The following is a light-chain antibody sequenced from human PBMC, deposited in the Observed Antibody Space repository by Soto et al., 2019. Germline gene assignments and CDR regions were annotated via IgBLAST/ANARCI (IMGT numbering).Light chain of an antibody. CDR3: SSYTSSSTWV. CDR1: SSDVGGYNY. J-gene: IGLJ3*02. CDR2: DVS. V-gene: IGLV2-14*01. Sequence: QSALTQPASVSGSPGQSITISCTGTSSDVGGYNYVSWYQQHPGKAPKLMIYDVSNRPSGVSNRFSGSKSGNTASLTISGLQAEDGADCYCSSYTSSSTWVFGGGTKLTVL.